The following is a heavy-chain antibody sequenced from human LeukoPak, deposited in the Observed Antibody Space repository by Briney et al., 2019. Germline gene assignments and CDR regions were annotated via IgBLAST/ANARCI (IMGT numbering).Heavy chain of an antibody. V-gene: IGHV1-2*06. CDR2: INPNSGGT. CDR1: GYTFTGYY. CDR3: AISTVTLRVFDY. Sequence: ASVKVSCKASGYTFTGYYMHRVRQAPGQGLEWMGRINPNSGGTNYAQKFQGRVTMTRDTSISTAYMELSRLRSDDTAVYYCAISTVTLRVFDYWGQGTLVTVSS. D-gene: IGHD4-17*01. J-gene: IGHJ4*02.